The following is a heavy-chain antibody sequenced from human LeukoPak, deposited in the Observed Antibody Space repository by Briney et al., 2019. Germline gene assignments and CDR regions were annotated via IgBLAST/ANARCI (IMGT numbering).Heavy chain of an antibody. CDR2: ISYDGSNE. D-gene: IGHD6-6*01. V-gene: IGHV3-30*04. CDR3: ARDKGTSYLSYLDY. Sequence: GRSLRLSCAASGFTFSSYVMHWVRQAPGKGLEWVAIISYDGSNEYYADSVKGRFTISRDNSKNTLYLQMNSLRAADTAVYYCARDKGTSYLSYLDYWGQGTLVTVSS. J-gene: IGHJ4*02. CDR1: GFTFSSYV.